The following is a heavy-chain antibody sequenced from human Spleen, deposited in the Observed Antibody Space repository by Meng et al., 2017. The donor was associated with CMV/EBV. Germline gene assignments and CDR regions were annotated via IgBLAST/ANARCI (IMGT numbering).Heavy chain of an antibody. V-gene: IGHV3-20*04. CDR2: INWNGGST. D-gene: IGHD2-2*01. CDR3: AREEVPTFRSLPDY. CDR1: GFIFDDYG. Sequence: GGSLRLSCAASGFIFDDYGMNWVRQAPGKGLEWVSGINWNGGSTGYADSVKGRFTISRDNSKNTLYLQMTSLRPEDTAVYYCAREEVPTFRSLPDYWGRGTLVTVSS. J-gene: IGHJ4*02.